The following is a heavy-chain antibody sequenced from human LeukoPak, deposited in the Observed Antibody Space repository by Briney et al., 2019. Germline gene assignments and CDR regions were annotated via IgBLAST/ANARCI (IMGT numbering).Heavy chain of an antibody. D-gene: IGHD3-10*01. V-gene: IGHV4-38-2*02. J-gene: IGHJ4*02. CDR3: ARRGSGSSLGY. CDR1: GYSISSGYY. Sequence: SETLSLTCTVSGYSISSGYYWGWIRQPPGKGLEWIGVYHVGTTDYNPSLKSRVTISVDTSKNQFSLKLSSVTAADTAVYYCARRGSGSSLGYWGQGTLVTVSS. CDR2: VYHVGTT.